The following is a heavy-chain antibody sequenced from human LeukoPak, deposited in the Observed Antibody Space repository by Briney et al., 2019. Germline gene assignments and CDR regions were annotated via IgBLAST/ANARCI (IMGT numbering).Heavy chain of an antibody. J-gene: IGHJ4*02. V-gene: IGHV3-74*01. Sequence: PGRSLRLSCAASGFTFHDYAMHWVRQAPGKGLVWVSRINSDGRSTNYADSVKGRFTISRDNAKNTLYLQMNSLRAEDTAVYYCARASAAGIMLDSWGQGTLVTVSS. CDR3: ARASAAGIMLDS. CDR1: GFTFHDYA. CDR2: INSDGRST. D-gene: IGHD6-13*01.